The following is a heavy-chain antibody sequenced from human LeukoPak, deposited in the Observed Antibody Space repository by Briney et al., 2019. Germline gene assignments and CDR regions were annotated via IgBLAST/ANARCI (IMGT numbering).Heavy chain of an antibody. CDR2: ISYDGSNK. J-gene: IGHJ3*02. Sequence: PGRSLRLSCAASGFTFSSYGMHWVRRAPGKGLEWVAVISYDGSNKYYADSVKGRFTISRDNSKKTLYLQMNSLRVEDTAVYYCAKGMCGGDCFDAFDIWGQGTMVTVSS. CDR1: GFTFSSYG. V-gene: IGHV3-30*18. D-gene: IGHD2-21*02. CDR3: AKGMCGGDCFDAFDI.